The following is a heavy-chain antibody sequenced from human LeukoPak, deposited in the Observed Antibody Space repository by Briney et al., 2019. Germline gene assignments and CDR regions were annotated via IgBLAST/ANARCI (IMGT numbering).Heavy chain of an antibody. CDR1: GGSISSYY. V-gene: IGHV4-59*01. CDR3: ARVPGTSGGGGDYYFDY. CDR2: IYYSGST. Sequence: KASETLSLTCTVSGGSISSYYWSWIRQPPGKGLEWIGYIYYSGSTNYNPSLKSRVTISVDTSKNQFSLKLSSVTAADTAVYYCARVPGTSGGGGDYYFDYWGQGTLVTVSS. J-gene: IGHJ4*02. D-gene: IGHD3-16*01.